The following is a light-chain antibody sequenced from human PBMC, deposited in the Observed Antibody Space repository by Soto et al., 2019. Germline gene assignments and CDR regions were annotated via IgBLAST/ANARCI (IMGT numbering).Light chain of an antibody. Sequence: EIVLTQSPGSLSLSSGERATLSCRASQSVSSNYLAWYRQTPAQAPRLLIYDTSSRATGIPDRFSGSGSGTDFTHTITRLEPEDSAVYFCQQYGSSPWTFGQGTKVEIK. V-gene: IGKV3-20*01. J-gene: IGKJ1*01. CDR2: DTS. CDR3: QQYGSSPWT. CDR1: QSVSSNY.